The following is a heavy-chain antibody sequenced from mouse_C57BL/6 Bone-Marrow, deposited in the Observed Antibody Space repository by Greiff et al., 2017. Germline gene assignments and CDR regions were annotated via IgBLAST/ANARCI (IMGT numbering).Heavy chain of an antibody. Sequence: EVKLIESGAELVRPGASVKLSCTASGFNIKDDYMHWVKQRPEQGLEWIGWIDPEDGDTEYAPKFQGKATITADPSSNTAYLQLSSLTSEDTAVYYCTASGLITAAVAFRYWWFDVWGTGTMVTVS. V-gene: IGHV14-1*01. CDR3: TASGLITAAVAFRYWWFDV. J-gene: IGHJ1*03. CDR1: GFNIKDDY. D-gene: IGHD1-1*01. CDR2: IDPEDGDT.